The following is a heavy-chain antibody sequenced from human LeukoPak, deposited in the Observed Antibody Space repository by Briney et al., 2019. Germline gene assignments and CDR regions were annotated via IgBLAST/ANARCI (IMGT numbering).Heavy chain of an antibody. CDR3: ARAKGSTWYDYFDY. Sequence: GESLRISCKGSGYPFVRYWITWVRQMPGKGLEWMGKIDPSDSYTNYGPSFQGHVTMSVDKSSSTAYLQWSSLSASDSAIYFCARAKGSTWYDYFDYWGQGTLVTVSS. J-gene: IGHJ4*02. CDR1: GYPFVRYW. V-gene: IGHV5-10-1*01. CDR2: IDPSDSYT. D-gene: IGHD6-13*01.